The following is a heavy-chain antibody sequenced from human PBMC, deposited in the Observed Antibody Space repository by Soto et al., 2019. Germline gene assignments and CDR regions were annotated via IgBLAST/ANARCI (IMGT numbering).Heavy chain of an antibody. D-gene: IGHD3-22*01. CDR1: GFTFSSYA. J-gene: IGHJ4*02. V-gene: IGHV3-23*01. Sequence: TGGSLRLSCAASGFTFSSYAMSWVRQAPGKGLEWVSAISGSGASTYYADSVKGRFTISRDNSKNTLYLQMNSLRAEDTAVYYCAKVHDSSGYLFDYWGREPWSPSPQ. CDR2: ISGSGAST. CDR3: AKVHDSSGYLFDY.